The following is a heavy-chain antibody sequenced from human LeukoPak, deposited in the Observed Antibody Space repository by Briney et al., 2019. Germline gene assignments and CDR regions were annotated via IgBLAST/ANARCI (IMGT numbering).Heavy chain of an antibody. J-gene: IGHJ4*02. CDR3: ARGVRELRYFDWLFN. Sequence: SVKVSCKASGFTFTSSAVQWVRQARGQRLEWIGWIVVGSGNTNYAQKFQERVTITRDMSTSTAYMELSSLRSEDTAVYYCARGVRELRYFDWLFNWGQGTLVTVSS. CDR2: IVVGSGNT. V-gene: IGHV1-58*01. D-gene: IGHD3-9*01. CDR1: GFTFTSSA.